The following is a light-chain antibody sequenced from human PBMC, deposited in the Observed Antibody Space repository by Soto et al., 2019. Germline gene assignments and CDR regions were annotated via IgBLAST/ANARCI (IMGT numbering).Light chain of an antibody. CDR1: QSVGPN. V-gene: IGKV3-11*01. CDR3: QQRSNWPPT. Sequence: TQSPATLSVSLGEEVSLSCRASQSVGPNLAWYQHKPGQTPRLLIYDASNRATGIPARFSGSGSGTDFTLTISSLEPEDFAVYYCQQRSNWPPTFGGGTKVDIK. CDR2: DAS. J-gene: IGKJ4*01.